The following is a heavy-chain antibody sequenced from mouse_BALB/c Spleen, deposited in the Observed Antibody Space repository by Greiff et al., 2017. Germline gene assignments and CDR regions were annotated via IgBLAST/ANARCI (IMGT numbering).Heavy chain of an antibody. CDR1: GFTFSSFG. D-gene: IGHD1-1*01. J-gene: IGHJ1*01. CDR2: ISSGSSTI. Sequence: EVQVVESGGGLVQPGGSRKLSCAASGFTFSSFGTHWVRQAPEKGLEWVAYISSGSSTIYYADTVKGRFTISRDNPKNTLFLQMTSLRSEDTAMYYCARGVGYYGSSWNFDVWGAGTTVTVSS. V-gene: IGHV5-17*02. CDR3: ARGVGYYGSSWNFDV.